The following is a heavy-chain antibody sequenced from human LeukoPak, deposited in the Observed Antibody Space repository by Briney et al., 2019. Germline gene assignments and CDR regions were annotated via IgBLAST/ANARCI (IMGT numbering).Heavy chain of an antibody. CDR3: ARASGSRMGYNDY. V-gene: IGHV3-53*05. CDR1: GFTVSSNY. CDR2: LYSGAGT. D-gene: IGHD3-10*01. J-gene: IGHJ4*02. Sequence: GGSLRLSCAASGFTVSSNYMTWVRQAPGKGLEWVSVLYSGAGTYYADSVKGRFTISRDNSKNTLYLQMNSLRAEDTAVYYCARASGSRMGYNDYWGQGTLSPSPQ.